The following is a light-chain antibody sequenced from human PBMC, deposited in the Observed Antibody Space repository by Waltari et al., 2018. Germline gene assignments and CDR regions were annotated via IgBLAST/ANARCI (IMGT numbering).Light chain of an antibody. CDR3: QTGGHGTWV. Sequence: QLVLIQSPSTSAPLGPPVRIPCTLSSGHTSNIMPRHQQQPENGPRYLMKVNSDGSYSKGDEIPDRFSGSSSGAERYLTISSLQSEDEAYYYCQTGGHGTWVFGGGTKLTVL. CDR1: SGHTSNI. J-gene: IGLJ3*02. CDR2: VNSDGSY. V-gene: IGLV4-69*01.